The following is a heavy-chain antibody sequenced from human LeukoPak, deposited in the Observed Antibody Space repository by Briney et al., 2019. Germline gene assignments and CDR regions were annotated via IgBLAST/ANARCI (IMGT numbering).Heavy chain of an antibody. CDR2: IYPGDSDT. J-gene: IGHJ4*02. CDR1: GYSFTSYW. Sequence: PGKSLKISCKGSGYSFTSYWIGWVRQMPGKGLEWMGIIYPGDSDTRYSPSFQGQVTISADKSISTAYLQWSSLKASDTAMYYCASLIGLSKGKDQPWAYYFDYWGQGTLVTVSS. CDR3: ASLIGLSKGKDQPWAYYFDY. D-gene: IGHD2-8*01. V-gene: IGHV5-51*01.